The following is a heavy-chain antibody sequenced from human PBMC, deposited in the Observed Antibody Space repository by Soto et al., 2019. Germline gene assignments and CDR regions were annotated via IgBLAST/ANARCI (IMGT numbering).Heavy chain of an antibody. CDR1: GGSISSSSYY. CDR2: IYYSGST. V-gene: IGHV4-39*01. Sequence: PSETLSLTCTVSGGSISSSSYYWGWIRQPPGKGLEWIGSIYYSGSTYYNPSLKSRVTISVDTSKNQFSLKLSSVTAADTAVYYCARSYPFYIVVVPAATGGKAFGFDPWGQGTLVTVSS. J-gene: IGHJ5*02. D-gene: IGHD2-2*01. CDR3: ARSYPFYIVVVPAATGGKAFGFDP.